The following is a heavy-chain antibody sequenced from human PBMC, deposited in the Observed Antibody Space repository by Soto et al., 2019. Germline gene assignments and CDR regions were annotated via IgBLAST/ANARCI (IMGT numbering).Heavy chain of an antibody. CDR1: GWSFRDYY. CDR2: INNSGSS. D-gene: IGHD3-9*01. CDR3: ARVGYRLFYFFDY. J-gene: IGHJ4*02. V-gene: IGHV4-34*01. Sequence: SETLSLTCAVYGWSFRDYYWSWIRQPPGKGLEWIGEINNSGSSNYNPSLKSRVTISIDTSKNQFSLNLTSVTAADTAVYFCARVGYRLFYFFDYWGQGTLVTVSS.